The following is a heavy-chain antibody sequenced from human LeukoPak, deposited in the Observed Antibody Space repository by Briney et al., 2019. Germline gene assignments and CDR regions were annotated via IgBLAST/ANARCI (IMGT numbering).Heavy chain of an antibody. J-gene: IGHJ4*02. D-gene: IGHD5-24*01. Sequence: GGSLRLSCAASGSTFGNYYMSWVRQAPGKGLEWVANIKHDGNWKFYADSVKGRFTVSRDNAERSVYLHTSSLRAEDTAMYYCARGAGYNYPYYFDYWGQGTLVTVSS. CDR2: IKHDGNWK. CDR1: GSTFGNYY. CDR3: ARGAGYNYPYYFDY. V-gene: IGHV3-7*03.